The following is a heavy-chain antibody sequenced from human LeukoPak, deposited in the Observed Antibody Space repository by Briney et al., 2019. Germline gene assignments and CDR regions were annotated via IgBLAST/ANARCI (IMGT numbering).Heavy chain of an antibody. CDR2: MNPSSGDT. V-gene: IGHV1-8*01. Sequence: ASVKVSCKASGYTFTSYDINWVRQATGQGLEWMGWMNPSSGDTGYAQKFQGRVTMTRNTSISTAYMELSSLRSEDTAVYYCARGIAAAGTPLEFDYWGQGTLVTVSS. CDR3: ARGIAAAGTPLEFDY. J-gene: IGHJ4*02. CDR1: GYTFTSYD. D-gene: IGHD6-13*01.